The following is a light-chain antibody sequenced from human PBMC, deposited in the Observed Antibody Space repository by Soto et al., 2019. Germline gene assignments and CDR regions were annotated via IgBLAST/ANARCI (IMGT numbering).Light chain of an antibody. CDR2: GAS. CDR1: QSISSN. CDR3: QQYSGPPALT. J-gene: IGKJ4*01. V-gene: IGKV3D-15*01. Sequence: EIVMTQSAATLSVSAGERVTLSCRASQSISSNLAWYQQKPGQAPRLLVYGASIRATGIPARFTGSGSGAEFTLTISSLRSEDVAVFYCQQYSGPPALTFGGGTKVDI.